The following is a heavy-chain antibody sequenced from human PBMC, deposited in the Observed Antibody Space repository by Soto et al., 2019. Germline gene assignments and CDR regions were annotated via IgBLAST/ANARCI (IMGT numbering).Heavy chain of an antibody. V-gene: IGHV4-59*01. CDR2: IYYSGST. CDR1: GGSISSYY. Sequence: ASETLSLTCTVSGGSISSYYWSWIRQPPGKGLEWIGYIYYSGSTNYNPSLKSRVTISVDTSKNQFSLKLSSVTAADTAVYYCARDTDWGSRLGGMDVWGQGTTVTVSS. J-gene: IGHJ6*02. CDR3: ARDTDWGSRLGGMDV. D-gene: IGHD7-27*01.